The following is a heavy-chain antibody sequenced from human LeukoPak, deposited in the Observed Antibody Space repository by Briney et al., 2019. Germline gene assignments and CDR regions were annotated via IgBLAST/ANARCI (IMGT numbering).Heavy chain of an antibody. CDR1: GGSISSYY. Sequence: SETLSLTXTVSGGSISSYYWSWIRQPAGKGLEWLGRIYTGGSTNYNPSLKSRVTMSVDTSKNQFSLNLTSVTAADTAVYYCARAGSMAFDDWGQGTLVTVSS. J-gene: IGHJ4*02. CDR2: IYTGGST. V-gene: IGHV4-4*07. D-gene: IGHD2/OR15-2a*01. CDR3: ARAGSMAFDD.